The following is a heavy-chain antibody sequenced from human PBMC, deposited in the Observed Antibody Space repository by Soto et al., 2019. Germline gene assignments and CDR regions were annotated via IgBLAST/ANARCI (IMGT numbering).Heavy chain of an antibody. V-gene: IGHV1-18*01. Sequence: ASVKVSFKASGYTFLRYGISWVRPAPGQGLEWMGWVSGYNGDTKYAQKVQGRVTMTIDTSTYTAYMELRSLTSDDTAIYYCAKNGQPPYYYYGMDVWGQGTTVTVSS. CDR1: GYTFLRYG. D-gene: IGHD2-8*01. CDR2: VSGYNGDT. J-gene: IGHJ6*02. CDR3: AKNGQPPYYYYGMDV.